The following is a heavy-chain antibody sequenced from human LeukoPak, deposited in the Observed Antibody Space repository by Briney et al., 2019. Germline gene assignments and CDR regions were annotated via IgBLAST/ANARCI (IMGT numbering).Heavy chain of an antibody. D-gene: IGHD3-22*01. Sequence: ASVKVSCKVSGYTLTELSMHWVRQAPGKGLEWMGGSDPEDGETIYAQKFQGRVTMTEDTSTDTAYMELSSLRSEDTAVYYCATAYDSSGYIDYWGQGTLVTVSS. J-gene: IGHJ4*02. V-gene: IGHV1-24*01. CDR3: ATAYDSSGYIDY. CDR1: GYTLTELS. CDR2: SDPEDGET.